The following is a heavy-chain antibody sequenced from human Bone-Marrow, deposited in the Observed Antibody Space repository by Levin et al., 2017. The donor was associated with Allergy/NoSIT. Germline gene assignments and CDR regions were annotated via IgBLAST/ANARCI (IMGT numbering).Heavy chain of an antibody. CDR1: GYTFTGYY. CDR3: ARVGSSGAIDY. J-gene: IGHJ4*02. D-gene: IGHD6-13*01. V-gene: IGHV1-2*06. Sequence: GGSLRLSCKASGYTFTGYYMHWVRQAPGQGLEWVGRINPNSGGTNYAQRFQGRVTMTRDTSISTAYMELSRLRSDDTAVYYCARVGSSGAIDYWGQGTLVTVSS. CDR2: INPNSGGT.